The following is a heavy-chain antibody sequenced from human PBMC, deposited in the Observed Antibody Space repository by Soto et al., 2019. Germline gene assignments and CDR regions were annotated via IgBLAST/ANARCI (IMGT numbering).Heavy chain of an antibody. CDR1: GYTFTSYG. V-gene: IGHV1-18*04. Sequence: QVQLVQSGAEVKKPGASVKVSCKASGYTFTSYGISWVRQALGQGLEWMGWISAYNGNTNYAQKLQGRVTMTTDTSTSTAYMELRSLRSDDTAVYYCARDLRYGGYVYYYYGMDVWGQGTTVTVSS. D-gene: IGHD5-12*01. CDR3: ARDLRYGGYVYYYYGMDV. CDR2: ISAYNGNT. J-gene: IGHJ6*02.